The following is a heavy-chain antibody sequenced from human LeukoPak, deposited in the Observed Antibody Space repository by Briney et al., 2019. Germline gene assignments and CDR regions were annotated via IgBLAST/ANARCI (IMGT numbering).Heavy chain of an antibody. Sequence: PSETLSLTCTVSGGSISSYYWGWIRQPPGKGLEWIGSIYYSGSTYYNPSLKSRVTISVDTSKNQFSLKLSSVTAADTAVYYCAREKDYSNYGVDYWGQGTLVTVSS. CDR3: AREKDYSNYGVDY. J-gene: IGHJ4*02. V-gene: IGHV4-39*02. CDR1: GGSISSYY. D-gene: IGHD4-11*01. CDR2: IYYSGST.